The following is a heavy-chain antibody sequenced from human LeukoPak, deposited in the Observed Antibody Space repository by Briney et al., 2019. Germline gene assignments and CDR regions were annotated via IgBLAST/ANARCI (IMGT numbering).Heavy chain of an antibody. J-gene: IGHJ6*02. CDR1: GFTFSSYS. CDR2: ISSISSTI. Sequence: PGGSLRLSCAASGFTFSSYSMNWVRQGPGKGLEWVSYISSISSTIYYADSVKGRFTISRDNAKNSLYLQMNSLRAEATAVYYCARDWDDFWSNYYYGMDVWGQGTTVTVSS. CDR3: ARDWDDFWSNYYYGMDV. V-gene: IGHV3-48*01. D-gene: IGHD3-3*01.